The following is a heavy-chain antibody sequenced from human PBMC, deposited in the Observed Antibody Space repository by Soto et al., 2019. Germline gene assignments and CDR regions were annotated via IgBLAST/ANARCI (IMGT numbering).Heavy chain of an antibody. CDR2: ISSSSSYI. Sequence: LSLFNAASGFTFSSYPMNWVRQAPGKGLEWVSSISSSSSYIYYADSVKGRFTISRDNAKTSLYLQMNSLRAEDTAAYYCARGPRGSYYYFDYWGQGTLVTVSS. CDR1: GFTFSSYP. CDR3: ARGPRGSYYYFDY. V-gene: IGHV3-21*01. J-gene: IGHJ4*02. D-gene: IGHD1-26*01.